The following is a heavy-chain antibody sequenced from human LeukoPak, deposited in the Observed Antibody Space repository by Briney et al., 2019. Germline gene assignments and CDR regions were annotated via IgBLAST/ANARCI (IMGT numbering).Heavy chain of an antibody. CDR3: ARYARGYGDYPGYYYGMDV. D-gene: IGHD4-17*01. V-gene: IGHV4-59*10. CDR2: IYSSGSA. J-gene: IGHJ6*02. Sequence: SETLSLTCTVSGDSISNFYWSWIRQPAGKGLEWIGLIYSSGSANYHPSLKSRFTMSVDTSKNQFSLNLSSVTTADTAVYYCARYARGYGDYPGYYYGMDVWGQGTTVTVSS. CDR1: GDSISNFY.